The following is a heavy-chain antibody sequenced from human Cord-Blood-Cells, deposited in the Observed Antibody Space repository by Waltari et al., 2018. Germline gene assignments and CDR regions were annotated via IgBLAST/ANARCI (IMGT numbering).Heavy chain of an antibody. CDR1: GYTFTGYY. CDR2: VNPTSGGT. Sequence: QVQLVQSGAEVKKPGASVKVSCKASGYTFTGYYMHWVRQAPGQGLEWRGWVNPTSGGTNYAQKFQGRVTMTRDTSISTAYMELSRLRSDDTAVYYCARDLGLGIEVYFDYWGQGTLVTVSS. J-gene: IGHJ4*02. V-gene: IGHV1-2*02. CDR3: ARDLGLGIEVYFDY. D-gene: IGHD7-27*01.